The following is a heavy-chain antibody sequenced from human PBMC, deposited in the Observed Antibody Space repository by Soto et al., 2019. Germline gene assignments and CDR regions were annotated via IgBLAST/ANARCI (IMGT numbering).Heavy chain of an antibody. CDR3: AKDRAATTLNWLDP. D-gene: IGHD5-12*01. V-gene: IGHV3-23*01. Sequence: PGGSLSLSCAVSGVCFVSCAMYWVRQSPGKGLEWVSTISGSGGSTYYADSAKGRFTISRDNSKNTLYLQMNSLRAEDTAVYYCAKDRAATTLNWLDPWGQGTLVTVSS. CDR2: ISGSGGST. CDR1: GVCFVSCA. J-gene: IGHJ5*02.